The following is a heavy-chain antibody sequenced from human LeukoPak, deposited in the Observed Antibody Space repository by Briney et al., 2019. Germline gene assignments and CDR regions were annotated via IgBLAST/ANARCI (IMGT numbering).Heavy chain of an antibody. CDR1: GGSISSSNW. Sequence: SETLSLTCAVSGGSISSSNWWSWVRQPPGKGLEWIGEIYHSGSTNYNPSLKSRVTISVDKSKNQFSLKLSSVTAADTAVYYCARVPFRVYYYCMDVWGKGTTVTVSS. D-gene: IGHD3-10*01. CDR3: ARVPFRVYYYCMDV. CDR2: IYHSGST. V-gene: IGHV4-4*02. J-gene: IGHJ6*03.